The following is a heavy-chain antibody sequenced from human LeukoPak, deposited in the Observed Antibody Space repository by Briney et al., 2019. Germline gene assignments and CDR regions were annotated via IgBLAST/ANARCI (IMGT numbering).Heavy chain of an antibody. CDR3: ARVTHYYYGSGSYYGPHLNYFDY. V-gene: IGHV3-7*01. Sequence: GESLKISCKASGYSFTNYWLGWVRQAPGKGLEWVANIKQDGSEKYYVDSVKGRFTISRDNAKNSLYLQMNSLRAEDTAVYYCARVTHYYYGSGSYYGPHLNYFDYWGQGTLVTVSS. J-gene: IGHJ4*02. D-gene: IGHD3-10*01. CDR2: IKQDGSEK. CDR1: GYSFTNYW.